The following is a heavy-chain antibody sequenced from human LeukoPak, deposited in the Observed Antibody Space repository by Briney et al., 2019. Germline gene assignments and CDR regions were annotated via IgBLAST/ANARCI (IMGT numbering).Heavy chain of an antibody. CDR2: IIPIFGTA. Sequence: SVKVSCKASGGTFSSYAISWVRQAPGQGLEWMGGIIPIFGTANYAQKFQGRVTITADESTSTAYMELSSLRSEDTAVYYCARLTNCSSTSCYHWYFDLWGRGTLVTVSS. V-gene: IGHV1-69*13. CDR1: GGTFSSYA. D-gene: IGHD2-2*01. CDR3: ARLTNCSSTSCYHWYFDL. J-gene: IGHJ2*01.